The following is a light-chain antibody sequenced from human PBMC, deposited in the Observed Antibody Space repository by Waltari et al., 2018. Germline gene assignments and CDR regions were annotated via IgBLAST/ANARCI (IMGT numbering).Light chain of an antibody. J-gene: IGLJ2*01. Sequence: SALTQPDSVSGSPVQSITISCSGSSCASCCYDYVYWYQQHPGKAPKVIIYDVSNRPSGVSTRFSGSKSGSSASLTISGLQAEDEADYYCSSFTSSTTGIFGGGTKLTVL. CDR1: SCASCCYDY. CDR3: SSFTSSTTGI. CDR2: DVS. V-gene: IGLV2-14*01.